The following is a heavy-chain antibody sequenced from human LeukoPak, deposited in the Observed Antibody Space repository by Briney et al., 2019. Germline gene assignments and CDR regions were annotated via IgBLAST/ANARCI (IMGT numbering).Heavy chain of an antibody. CDR2: IYYSGST. D-gene: IGHD3-22*01. CDR3: ARDPSRYYYDSSGYWDY. V-gene: IGHV4-39*07. Sequence: SETLSLTCTDSGGSISSSSYYWGWIRQPPGKGLEWIGSIYYSGSTYYNPSLKSRVTISVDTSKNQFSLKLSSVTAADTAVYYCARDPSRYYYDSSGYWDYWGQGTLVTVSS. J-gene: IGHJ4*02. CDR1: GGSISSSSYY.